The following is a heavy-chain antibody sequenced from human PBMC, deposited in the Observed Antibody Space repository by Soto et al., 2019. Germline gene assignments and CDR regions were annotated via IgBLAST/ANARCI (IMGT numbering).Heavy chain of an antibody. CDR1: GGTFSTYG. CDR2: IIPLFGTS. J-gene: IGHJ6*02. D-gene: IGHD4-4*01. CDR3: ARENPTGTTNYKYHYDGMDV. V-gene: IGHV1-69*01. Sequence: QVKLVQSGAEVRKPGSAVKVSCKASGGTFSTYGINWVRQAPGQGLEWMGGIIPLFGTSSYAQQFEGRFTITADESSSTAYMELSRLRSEDTAVYYCARENPTGTTNYKYHYDGMDVWGQGTTVTASS.